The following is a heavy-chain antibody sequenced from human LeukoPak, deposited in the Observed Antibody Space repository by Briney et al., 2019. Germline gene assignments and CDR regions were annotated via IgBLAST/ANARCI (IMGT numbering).Heavy chain of an antibody. Sequence: SETLSLTCTVSGGSISSNSYYWGWIRQPPGKGLEWIGSIYYSGSTYYNPSLKSRVTISIDTSKKQFSLKLSSVTAADTAVYYCANSGNYRIYYFDYWGQGTLVTVSS. D-gene: IGHD1-26*01. V-gene: IGHV4-39*07. CDR1: GGSISSNSYY. CDR3: ANSGNYRIYYFDY. CDR2: IYYSGST. J-gene: IGHJ4*02.